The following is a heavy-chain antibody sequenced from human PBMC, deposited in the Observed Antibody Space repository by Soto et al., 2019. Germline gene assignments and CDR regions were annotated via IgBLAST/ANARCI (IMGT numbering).Heavy chain of an antibody. Sequence: SETLSLTCIVSGDSINSTSYYWGWIRQPPGQGLEWVASIYFSGSTYNNPSLKSRLTVSVDTSKSQFSLKLSSVTAADTALYYCARQRIVAAGTFVDYWGQGSLVTVSS. CDR2: IYFSGST. CDR3: ARQRIVAAGTFVDY. V-gene: IGHV4-39*01. D-gene: IGHD6-13*01. CDR1: GDSINSTSYY. J-gene: IGHJ4*02.